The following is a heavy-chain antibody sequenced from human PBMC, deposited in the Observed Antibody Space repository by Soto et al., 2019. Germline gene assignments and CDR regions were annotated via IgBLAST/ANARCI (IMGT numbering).Heavy chain of an antibody. CDR1: GFTVSSHA. J-gene: IGHJ3*02. Sequence: PGGSLRLSCEGSGFTVSSHAMTWIRQAPGKGQEWVSTVTADGGTYYADSVKGRFAMSRDTSENTLYLQMNSLGAEDTAAYYCAPHVSCSGGSCQYDAFEIRGQGTMVTVSS. D-gene: IGHD2-15*01. CDR3: APHVSCSGGSCQYDAFEI. CDR2: VTADGGT. V-gene: IGHV3-23*01.